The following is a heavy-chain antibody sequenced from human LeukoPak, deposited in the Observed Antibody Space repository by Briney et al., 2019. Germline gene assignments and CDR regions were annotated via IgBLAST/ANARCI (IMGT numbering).Heavy chain of an antibody. CDR3: ARQIYGDLYYFDY. CDR2: IYHSGSS. CDR1: GGSISSGDYY. Sequence: PSQTLSLTCTVSGGSISSGDYYWSWIRQPPGKGLEWIGYIYHSGSSYYIPSLKSRVTMSVDTSKNQFSLRLSSVTAADTAVYYCARQIYGDLYYFDYWGQGTLVTVSS. J-gene: IGHJ4*02. V-gene: IGHV4-30-4*01. D-gene: IGHD4-17*01.